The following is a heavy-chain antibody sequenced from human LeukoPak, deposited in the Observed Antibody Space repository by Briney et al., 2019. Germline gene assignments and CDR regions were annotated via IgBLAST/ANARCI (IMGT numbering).Heavy chain of an antibody. Sequence: MSWVRQAPTKGLEWVANIKYDGSDKRYVDSVKGRFTVSRDNANNSLYLQMNSLRAEDTAVYYCVRGGGSFDSWGQGTPVTVSS. D-gene: IGHD3-16*01. CDR3: VRGGGSFDS. CDR2: IKYDGSDK. J-gene: IGHJ4*02. V-gene: IGHV3-7*04.